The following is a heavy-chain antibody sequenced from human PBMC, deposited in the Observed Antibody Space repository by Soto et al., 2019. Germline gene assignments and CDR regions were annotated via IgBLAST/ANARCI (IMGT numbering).Heavy chain of an antibody. CDR2: TSTYNGDT. Sequence: QVHLVQSGGELRKPGASVKVSCKASGYTFTSNSISWVRQAPGEGLEWMGWTSTYNGDTKFAQKFQGRVTLTTATSTSTAYMELTSLKSDDTAVYYCARGGGYAVDYWGQGTLVTVSS. CDR3: ARGGGYAVDY. J-gene: IGHJ4*02. V-gene: IGHV1-18*04. CDR1: GYTFTSNS. D-gene: IGHD5-12*01.